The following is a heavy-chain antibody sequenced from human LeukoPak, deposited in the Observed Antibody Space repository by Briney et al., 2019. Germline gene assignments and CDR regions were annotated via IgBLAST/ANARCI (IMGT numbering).Heavy chain of an antibody. V-gene: IGHV4-39*01. D-gene: IGHD6-19*01. CDR2: IYYSGST. J-gene: IGHJ4*02. Sequence: SETLSLTCTVSGGSISSSSYYWGWIRQPPGKGLEWIGSIYYSGSTYYNPSLKSRVTISVDTSKNQFSLKLSSVTAADTAVYYCARQRISSGWNWRYFDYWVQGTLVTVSS. CDR3: ARQRISSGWNWRYFDY. CDR1: GGSISSSSYY.